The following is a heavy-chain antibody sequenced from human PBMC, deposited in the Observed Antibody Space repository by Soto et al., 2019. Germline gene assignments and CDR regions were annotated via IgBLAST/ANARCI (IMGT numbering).Heavy chain of an antibody. Sequence: GGSLRLSCAASGFTFSSYGMHWVRQAPGKGLEWVAVIWYDGSNKYYADSVKGRFTISRDNSKNTLYLQMNSLRAEDTAVYYCARETDSHYDSSGYFDYWGQGTLVTVSS. D-gene: IGHD3-22*01. V-gene: IGHV3-33*01. J-gene: IGHJ4*02. CDR1: GFTFSSYG. CDR3: ARETDSHYDSSGYFDY. CDR2: IWYDGSNK.